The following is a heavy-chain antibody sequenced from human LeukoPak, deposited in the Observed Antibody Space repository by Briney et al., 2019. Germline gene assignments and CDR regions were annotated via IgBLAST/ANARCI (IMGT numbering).Heavy chain of an antibody. CDR1: GYTFTGYY. V-gene: IGHV1-2*02. J-gene: IGHJ3*02. CDR2: INPNSGGT. D-gene: IGHD3-9*01. Sequence: ASVKVSCKASGYTFTGYYMHWVRQAPGQGLEWMGWINPNSGGTNYAQKFQGRVTMTRDTSISTAYMELSRLRSDDTAVYYCARDLAEGLGYFDWLPNAFDIWGQGTMVTVSS. CDR3: ARDLAEGLGYFDWLPNAFDI.